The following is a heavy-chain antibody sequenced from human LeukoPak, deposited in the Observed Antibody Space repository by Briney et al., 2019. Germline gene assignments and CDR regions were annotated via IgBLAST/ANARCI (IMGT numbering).Heavy chain of an antibody. Sequence: SEPLSLTCIVSNGSIGGNYWSWIRQPPGKGLEWIGYIYSSGHTNYNPSLKSRVAISIDTSKKQLSLQVNSVTAGDTALYFCAKGSGYWGFESWGQGTLVSVSS. J-gene: IGHJ4*02. V-gene: IGHV4-4*08. CDR1: NGSIGGNY. CDR3: AKGSGYWGFES. CDR2: IYSSGHT. D-gene: IGHD2-15*01.